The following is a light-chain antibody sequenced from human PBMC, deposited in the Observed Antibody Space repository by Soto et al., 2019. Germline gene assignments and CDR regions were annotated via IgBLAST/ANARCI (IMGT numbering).Light chain of an antibody. CDR3: QKYDSPPWT. V-gene: IGKV1-27*01. CDR2: STT. Sequence: DIQMTQSPSSLSASVGDRVTITCRASEGISYSLAWYQQKPGKVPKLLIYSTTTLHSGVPSRFSGSGSGTDFTLTISSLQPEDVATYYYQKYDSPPWTFGQGTKVEIK. J-gene: IGKJ1*01. CDR1: EGISYS.